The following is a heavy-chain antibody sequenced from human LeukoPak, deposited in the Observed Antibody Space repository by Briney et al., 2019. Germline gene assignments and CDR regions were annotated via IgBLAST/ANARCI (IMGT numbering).Heavy chain of an antibody. V-gene: IGHV4-59*01. CDR1: GGSISSYY. CDR2: IYYSGST. Sequence: SETLSLTCTVSGGSISSYYWSWIRQPPGKGLEWIGYIYYSGSTNYNPSLKSRVTISVDTSKNQFSLKLSSVTAADTAVYYCARAVPAASTYYYYYYMDVWGKGTTVTISS. CDR3: ARAVPAASTYYYYYYMDV. J-gene: IGHJ6*03. D-gene: IGHD2-2*01.